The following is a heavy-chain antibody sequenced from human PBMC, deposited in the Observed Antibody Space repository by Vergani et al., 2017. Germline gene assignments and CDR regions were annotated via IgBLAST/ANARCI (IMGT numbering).Heavy chain of an antibody. D-gene: IGHD1-26*01. V-gene: IGHV3-30-3*01. CDR3: ARDRCGSYGYYYYMDV. CDR1: GFTFSSYA. J-gene: IGHJ6*03. CDR2: ISYDGSNK. Sequence: QVQLVESGGGVVQPGRSLRLSCAASGFTFSSYAMHWVRPAPGKGLEWVAVISYDGSNKYYADSVKGRFTISRDNSKNTLYLQMNSLRAEDTAVYYCARDRCGSYGYYYYMDVWGKGTTVTVSS.